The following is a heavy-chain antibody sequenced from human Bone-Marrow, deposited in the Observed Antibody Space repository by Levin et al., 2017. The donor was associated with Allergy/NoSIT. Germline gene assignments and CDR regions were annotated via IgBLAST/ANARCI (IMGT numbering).Heavy chain of an antibody. J-gene: IGHJ6*02. V-gene: IGHV3-11*01. D-gene: IGHD1/OR15-1a*01. CDR2: ITGSGSTI. CDR1: GFTFSDFY. CDR3: ARDLNKAKYYYGMDV. Sequence: GESLKISCAASGFTFSDFYMSWIRQAPGKGLEWGSYITGSGSTIYYADSVKGRFTISRDKSKNSLYLQMNSLRAEDTAVYYCARDLNKAKYYYGMDVWGRGNLVTVSS.